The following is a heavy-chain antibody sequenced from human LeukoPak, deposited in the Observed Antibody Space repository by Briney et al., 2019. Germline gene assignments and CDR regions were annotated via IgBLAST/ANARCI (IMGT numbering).Heavy chain of an antibody. Sequence: PSETLSLTCAVYGESLSKYYWTWIRQSPGKGLEWIGEINHRGSTNLNPSLKSRVTLSVDTSKNQFSLKLSSVTAADTAVYYCARGKRGYSSSWYDYWGQGTLVTVSS. CDR3: ARGKRGYSSSWYDY. CDR2: INHRGST. V-gene: IGHV4-34*01. CDR1: GESLSKYY. J-gene: IGHJ4*02. D-gene: IGHD6-13*01.